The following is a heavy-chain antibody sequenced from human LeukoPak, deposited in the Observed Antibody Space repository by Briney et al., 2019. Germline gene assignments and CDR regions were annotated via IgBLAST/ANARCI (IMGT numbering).Heavy chain of an antibody. D-gene: IGHD6-25*01. CDR3: VRGGNVAAAHFDY. CDR2: ISTSGSTI. CDR1: GFTFTDYY. Sequence: PGGSLRLSCAASGFTFTDYYMSWVRQAPGKGLEWISYISTSGSTIYYADSAKGRFTISRDNAENSLYLQMNSLRAGDTAVYYCVRGGNVAAAHFDYWGRGTLVTVSS. J-gene: IGHJ4*02. V-gene: IGHV3-11*04.